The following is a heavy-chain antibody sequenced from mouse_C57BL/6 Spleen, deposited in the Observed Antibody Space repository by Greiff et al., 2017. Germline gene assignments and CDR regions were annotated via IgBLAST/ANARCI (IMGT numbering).Heavy chain of an antibody. Sequence: EVMLVESGGGLVKPGGSLKLSCAASGFTFSDYGMHWVRQAPEKGLEWVAYISSGSSTIYYADTVKGRFTISRDNAKNTLFLLMTSLRSEDTAMYYCATVYGFYAMDYWGQGTSVTVSS. D-gene: IGHD1-2*01. CDR1: GFTFSDYG. J-gene: IGHJ4*01. CDR2: ISSGSSTI. V-gene: IGHV5-17*01. CDR3: ATVYGFYAMDY.